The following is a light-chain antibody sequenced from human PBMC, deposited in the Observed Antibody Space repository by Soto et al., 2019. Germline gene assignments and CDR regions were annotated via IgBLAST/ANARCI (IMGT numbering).Light chain of an antibody. J-gene: IGKJ1*01. CDR1: QSISIW. CDR2: NAA. CDR3: QHYSGHSRT. V-gene: IGKV1-5*01. Sequence: DIQMTQSPSTLSASVGDRVAITCRASQSISIWLAWYQQKPGRAPKLLIYNAASLESGVPPRFSGSGSGTEFTLSISSLQPDDFATYYCQHYSGHSRTFGQGTKVEIK.